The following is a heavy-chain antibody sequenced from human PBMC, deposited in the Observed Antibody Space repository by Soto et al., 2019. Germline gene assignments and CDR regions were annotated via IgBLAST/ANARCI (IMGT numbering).Heavy chain of an antibody. D-gene: IGHD2-8*02. Sequence: SETLSLTCTVSGGSISSYYWSWIRQPPGKGLEWIGYIYYSGSTNYNPSLKSRVTISVDTSKNQFSLKLSSVTAADTAVYYCARDKITGLFGYWGQGTLVTVSS. CDR3: ARDKITGLFGY. J-gene: IGHJ4*02. CDR2: IYYSGST. CDR1: GGSISSYY. V-gene: IGHV4-59*12.